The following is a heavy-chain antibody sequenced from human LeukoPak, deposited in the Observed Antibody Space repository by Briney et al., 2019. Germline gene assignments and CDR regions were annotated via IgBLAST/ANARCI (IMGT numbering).Heavy chain of an antibody. Sequence: PSETLSLTCAVSGYSISNGYHWGWIRQPPEKGLEWIGSINHSGSTYYNPSLKSRVTISVDTSKNQFSLKLNSVTAADTAVYYCARDSGYDPGWFGPWGQGTLVTVSS. CDR1: GYSISNGYH. D-gene: IGHD3-10*01. CDR3: ARDSGYDPGWFGP. V-gene: IGHV4-38-2*02. J-gene: IGHJ5*02. CDR2: INHSGST.